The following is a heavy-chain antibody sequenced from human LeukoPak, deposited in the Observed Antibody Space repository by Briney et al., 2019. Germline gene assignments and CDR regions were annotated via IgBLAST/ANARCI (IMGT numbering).Heavy chain of an antibody. D-gene: IGHD2-2*01. CDR3: VKAPVVVPAAMRSYYFDY. V-gene: IGHV3-23*01. CDR2: ISNSGGST. Sequence: GGSLRLSCAASGFTFSTYAMSWVRQAPGRGLEWVSSISNSGGSTYYADSVRGRFTISRDNSENTPFLQMNSLRAEDTAVYYCVKAPVVVPAAMRSYYFDYWGQGTLVTVSS. J-gene: IGHJ4*02. CDR1: GFTFSTYA.